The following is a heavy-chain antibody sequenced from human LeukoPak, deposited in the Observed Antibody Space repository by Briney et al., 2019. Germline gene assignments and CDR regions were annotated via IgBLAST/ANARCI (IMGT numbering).Heavy chain of an antibody. CDR3: ARGQYYGSETYWHTKWFDP. D-gene: IGHD3-10*01. CDR2: IIPMFGSA. V-gene: IGHV1-69*05. CDR1: GGTFSNYV. J-gene: IGHJ5*02. Sequence: ASVKVSCKASGGTFSNYVISWVRQAPGQGLEWMGGIIPMFGSATYSEKFQGRVTITTDESTSTGYMEMSRLTSEDTAVYYCARGQYYGSETYWHTKWFDPWGQGTPVTVSP.